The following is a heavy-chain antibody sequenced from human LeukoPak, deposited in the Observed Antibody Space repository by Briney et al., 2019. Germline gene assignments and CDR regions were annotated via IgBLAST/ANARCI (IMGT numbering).Heavy chain of an antibody. CDR2: IYYSKNT. CDR3: VSHRGFSYGYFDY. D-gene: IGHD5-18*01. J-gene: IGHJ4*02. Sequence: PSETLSLTCTVSGGSISSSSAYWGCIRQPPGKGLDGIVSIYYSKNTYYNPSLKSRVTISADTSKNQFSLTLGSVSATDTAVYYCVSHRGFSYGYFDYWGQGTLVTVSS. CDR1: GGSISSSSAY. V-gene: IGHV4-39*01.